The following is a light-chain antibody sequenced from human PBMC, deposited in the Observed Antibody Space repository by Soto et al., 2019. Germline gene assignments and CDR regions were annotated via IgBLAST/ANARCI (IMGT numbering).Light chain of an antibody. Sequence: QLVLTQSPSASASLGASVKLTCTLSSRHSSYAIAWHQQQPEKGPRYLMKVNSDGSHSKGDGIPDRFSGSSSGAERYLTISSLQSEDEADYYCQTWGTGPWVFGGGTKLTVL. CDR2: VNSDGSH. V-gene: IGLV4-69*01. CDR3: QTWGTGPWV. CDR1: SRHSSYA. J-gene: IGLJ3*02.